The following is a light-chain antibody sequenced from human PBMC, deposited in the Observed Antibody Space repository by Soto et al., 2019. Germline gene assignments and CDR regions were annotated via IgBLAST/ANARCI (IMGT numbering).Light chain of an antibody. CDR2: DVN. J-gene: IGLJ1*01. Sequence: QSALTQPPSASGSPGQSVAISCTGTNSDVGGYNYVSWYQQHPGKAPKLMIYDVNKRPSGVPDRFSGSKSGNTASLTVSGLQAEDEADYYCSSYAGSTNFDVFGTGTKVTVL. CDR3: SSYAGSTNFDV. CDR1: NSDVGGYNY. V-gene: IGLV2-8*01.